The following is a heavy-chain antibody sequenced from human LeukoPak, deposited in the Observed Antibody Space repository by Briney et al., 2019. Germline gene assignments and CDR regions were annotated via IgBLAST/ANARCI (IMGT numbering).Heavy chain of an antibody. D-gene: IGHD2-2*01. CDR2: ISSSGGAI. J-gene: IGHJ5*01. V-gene: IGHV3-48*01. CDR3: AKDRHAPGRYCSSTTCFPFDS. CDR1: GFTFSSYN. Sequence: GGSLRLSCAVSGFTFSSYNMNWVRQAPGKGLEWVSYISSSGGAIYYADSVKGRFTISRDNAKNSLYLQMNSLRADDTAVYYCAKDRHAPGRYCSSTTCFPFDSWGQGTLVTVSS.